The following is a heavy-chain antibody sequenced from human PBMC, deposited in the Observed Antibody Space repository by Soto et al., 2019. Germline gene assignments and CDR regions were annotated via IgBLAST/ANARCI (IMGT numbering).Heavy chain of an antibody. D-gene: IGHD2-8*01. CDR3: AKDKDCTNGVCYTSGSLDC. J-gene: IGHJ4*02. V-gene: IGHV3-23*01. CDR1: GFTFSKYA. CDR2: ISGSGGST. Sequence: GGSLRLSCVASGFTFSKYAMSWVRQAPGKGLEWVSAISGSGGSTYYADSVKGRFTISRDNSKNTLYLQMNSLRAEDTAVYYCAKDKDCTNGVCYTSGSLDCWGQGTLVTVSS.